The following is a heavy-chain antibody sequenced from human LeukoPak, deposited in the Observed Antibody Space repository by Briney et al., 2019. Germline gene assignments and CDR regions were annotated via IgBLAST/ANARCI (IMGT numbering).Heavy chain of an antibody. J-gene: IGHJ5*02. D-gene: IGHD3-10*01. V-gene: IGHV4-59*08. CDR1: GGSISSYY. CDR3: ARHYGSGSFDP. CDR2: IYYSGST. Sequence: TSETLSLTCTVSGGSISSYYWSWIRQPPGRGLEWIGYIYYSGSTNYNPSLKSRVTISVDTSKNQFSLKLSSVTAADTAVYYCARHYGSGSFDPWGQGTLVTVSS.